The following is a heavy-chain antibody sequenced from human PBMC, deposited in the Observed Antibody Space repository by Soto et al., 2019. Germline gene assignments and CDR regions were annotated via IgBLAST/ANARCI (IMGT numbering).Heavy chain of an antibody. J-gene: IGHJ3*02. CDR3: AKGVGSTIFGVDRPDAFDI. D-gene: IGHD3-3*01. CDR1: GFTFSGYA. Sequence: EVQLLESGGGLVQPGGSLRLSCAASGFTFSGYAMSWVRQAPGKGPEWVSIISGSGYSTYYADSVKGRFTNSRDNSKKTLYMQMNSLRAEDTAVYYCAKGVGSTIFGVDRPDAFDIWGQGTTVTVS. CDR2: ISGSGYST. V-gene: IGHV3-23*01.